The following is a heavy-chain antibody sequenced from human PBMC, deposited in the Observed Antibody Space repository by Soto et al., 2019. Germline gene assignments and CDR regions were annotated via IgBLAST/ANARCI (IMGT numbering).Heavy chain of an antibody. V-gene: IGHV1-18*01. CDR3: ARAAGYCSGGSCSSLDY. D-gene: IGHD2-15*01. Sequence: GASVKVSCKASGYTFTSYGISWVRQAPGQGLEWMGWISAYNGNTNYAQKLQGRATMTTDTSTSTAYMELRSLRSDDTAVYYCARAAGYCSGGSCSSLDYGGQGTLVTV. CDR1: GYTFTSYG. J-gene: IGHJ4*02. CDR2: ISAYNGNT.